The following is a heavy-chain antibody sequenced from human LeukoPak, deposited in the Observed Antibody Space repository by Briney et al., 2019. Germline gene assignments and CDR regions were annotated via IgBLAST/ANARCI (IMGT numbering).Heavy chain of an antibody. CDR1: GGTFSSYA. CDR2: IIPIFGTA. V-gene: IGHV1-69*01. Sequence: SAKVSCKASGGTFSSYAISWVRQAPGQGLEWMGGIIPIFGTANYAQKFQGRVTITADESTSTAYMELSSLRSEDTAVYYCARGTRDGYINFDYWGQGTLVTVSS. CDR3: ARGTRDGYINFDY. J-gene: IGHJ4*02. D-gene: IGHD5-24*01.